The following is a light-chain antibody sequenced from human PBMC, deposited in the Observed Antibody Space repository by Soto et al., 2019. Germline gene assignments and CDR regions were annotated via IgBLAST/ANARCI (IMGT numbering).Light chain of an antibody. CDR2: KAT. J-gene: IGKJ1*01. CDR1: QRIETW. V-gene: IGKV1-5*03. Sequence: DIQMTQSPSIVSASVGDRVTITCRASQRIETWLAWYQQKPGTAPRLLIYKATTLQSGVPPRSRASGSGTDCTLAITSLGPNDCATYYCQQYESFSPWTCGQGKKVEVK. CDR3: QQYESFSPWT.